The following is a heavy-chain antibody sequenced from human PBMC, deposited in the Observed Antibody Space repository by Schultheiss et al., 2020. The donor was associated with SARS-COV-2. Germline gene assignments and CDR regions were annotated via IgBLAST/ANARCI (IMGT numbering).Heavy chain of an antibody. Sequence: GGSLRLSCSASGFTFSSYAMHWVRQAPGKGLEWVSYISSSSSYTNYADSVKGRFTISRDNSKDTLYLQMNSLIAEDTAVYSCARAYATYWYIDFWGRGTLVTVSS. D-gene: IGHD4-17*01. J-gene: IGHJ2*01. CDR1: GFTFSSYA. CDR2: ISSSSSYT. CDR3: ARAYATYWYIDF. V-gene: IGHV3-21*05.